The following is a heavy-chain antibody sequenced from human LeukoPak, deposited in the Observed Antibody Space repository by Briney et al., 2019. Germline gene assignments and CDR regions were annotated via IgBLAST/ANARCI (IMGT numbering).Heavy chain of an antibody. D-gene: IGHD3-9*01. J-gene: IGHJ3*02. Sequence: GGSLRLSCAASGFTFSDYYMSWIRQAPGKGLEWVSYISSSSSYTNYADSVKGRFTISRDNAKNSLYLQMNSLRAEDTAVYYCARGRYFDWLRRGGAFDIWGQGTMVTVSS. CDR1: GFTFSDYY. CDR2: ISSSSSYT. CDR3: ARGRYFDWLRRGGAFDI. V-gene: IGHV3-11*06.